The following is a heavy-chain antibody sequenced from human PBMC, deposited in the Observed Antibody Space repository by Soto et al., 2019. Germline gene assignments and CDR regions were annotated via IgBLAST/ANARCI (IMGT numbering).Heavy chain of an antibody. CDR3: ARGGQQVVSFDY. D-gene: IGHD6-6*01. J-gene: IGHJ4*02. CDR1: GGTISTKF. Sequence: QVHLVQSGAEVKKPGSSVKVSCKTSGGTISTKFIIGVGQAPGQGLEWMGRIIPALGAADYAQKFQDRLTITADKSTSTAYMELSSLRSDDTAVYYCARGGQQVVSFDYWGQGTLVAVSS. CDR2: IIPALGAA. V-gene: IGHV1-69*08.